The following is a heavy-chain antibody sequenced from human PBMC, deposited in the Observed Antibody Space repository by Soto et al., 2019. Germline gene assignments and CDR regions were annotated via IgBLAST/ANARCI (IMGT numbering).Heavy chain of an antibody. CDR3: TTPNYLTGYYYYYYGMDV. D-gene: IGHD3-9*01. Sequence: GGSLRLSCAASGFTFSSYSMNWVRQAPGKGLEWVSYISSSSSTIYYAAPVKGRSTISRDDSKNTLYLQMNSLKTEDTAVYYCTTPNYLTGYYYYYYGMDVWGQGTTVTVSS. CDR1: GFTFSSYS. J-gene: IGHJ6*02. V-gene: IGHV3-48*01. CDR2: ISSSSSTI.